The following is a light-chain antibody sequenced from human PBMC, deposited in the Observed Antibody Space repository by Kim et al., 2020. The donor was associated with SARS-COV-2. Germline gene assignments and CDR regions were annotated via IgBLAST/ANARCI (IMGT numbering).Light chain of an antibody. CDR2: GAS. CDR3: LQDYSYPIT. V-gene: IGKV1-6*01. J-gene: IGKJ5*01. CDR1: QGNGND. Sequence: AIQVTQSPSSLSASVGDRVTITCRASQGNGNDLGWYQQKPGKAPKVLIYGASTLQNGVPSRFSGSGSGTYFTLTISSLQPEVFATYYCLQDYSYPITFGQGTRLEIK.